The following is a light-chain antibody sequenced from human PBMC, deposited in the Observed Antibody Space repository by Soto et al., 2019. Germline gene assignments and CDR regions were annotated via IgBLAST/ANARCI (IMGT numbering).Light chain of an antibody. CDR1: PSVNSH. V-gene: IGKV3-15*01. CDR2: GAS. Sequence: EIVMTQSPATLSVSPGGRTTLFCRASPSVNSHLARYQQKPCQAPRLLISGASTRATGIPARFSGSGSETEFTLTISSLQSEDFAVYYCQQYNNWWTFGQGTKVEMK. J-gene: IGKJ1*01. CDR3: QQYNNWWT.